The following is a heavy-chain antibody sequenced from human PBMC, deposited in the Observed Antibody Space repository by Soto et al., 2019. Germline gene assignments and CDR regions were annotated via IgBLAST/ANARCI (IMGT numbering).Heavy chain of an antibody. V-gene: IGHV4-39*01. CDR2: IYYSGST. CDR1: GGSISSSSYY. Sequence: SQTLSLTCTVSGGSISSSSYYWGWIRQPPGKGLEWIGSIYYSGSTYYNPSLKSRVTISVDTSKNQFSLKLSSVTAADTAVYYCARQGSYAWIAARPGYFDYWGQGTLVTVSS. D-gene: IGHD6-6*01. J-gene: IGHJ4*02. CDR3: ARQGSYAWIAARPGYFDY.